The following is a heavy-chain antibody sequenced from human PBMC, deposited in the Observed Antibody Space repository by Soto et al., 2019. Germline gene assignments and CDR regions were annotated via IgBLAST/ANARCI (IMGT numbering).Heavy chain of an antibody. CDR3: ARERSIRSPFTSDYGMDV. J-gene: IGHJ6*02. CDR2: ISYDGSNK. CDR1: GFTFSSYA. D-gene: IGHD1-20*01. Sequence: GGSLRLSCAASGFTFSSYAMHWVRQAPGKGLEWVAVISYDGSNKYYADSVKGRFTISRDNSKNTLYLQMNSLRAEDTAVYYCARERSIRSPFTSDYGMDVWGQGTTVTVSS. V-gene: IGHV3-30-3*01.